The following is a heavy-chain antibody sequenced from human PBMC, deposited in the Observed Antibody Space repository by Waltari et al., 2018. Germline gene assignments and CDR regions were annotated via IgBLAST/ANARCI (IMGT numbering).Heavy chain of an antibody. J-gene: IGHJ4*02. Sequence: QVQLVESGGGVVQPGGSLRLSCAASGFRFRGYAMTWVRQAPGKGLEWVAFIWHDGSDKFYGDSVKGRFIISRDNSKNMVYLEMDSLRADDTAVYYCAKDGPVCGGASCSSFDRWGQGTLVTISP. CDR1: GFRFRGYA. CDR3: AKDGPVCGGASCSSFDR. D-gene: IGHD2-2*01. CDR2: IWHDGSDK. V-gene: IGHV3-30*02.